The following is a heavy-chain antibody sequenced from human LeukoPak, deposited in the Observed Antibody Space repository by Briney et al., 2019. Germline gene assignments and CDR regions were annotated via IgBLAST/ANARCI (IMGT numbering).Heavy chain of an antibody. D-gene: IGHD3-3*01. CDR1: GFTFSSYA. J-gene: IGHJ4*02. CDR2: ISSSGGST. CDR3: AKDLEWDPRYYFDY. Sequence: SGGSLRLSCAASGFTFSSYAMSWVRQAPGKGLEWVSAISSSGGSTYYADSVKGRFTISRDNSKNTLYLQMNSLRAEDTAVYYCAKDLEWDPRYYFDYWGQGTLVTVSS. V-gene: IGHV3-23*01.